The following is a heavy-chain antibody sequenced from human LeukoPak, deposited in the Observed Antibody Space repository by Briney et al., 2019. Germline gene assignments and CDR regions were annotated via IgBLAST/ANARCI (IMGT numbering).Heavy chain of an antibody. CDR2: IYYSGST. J-gene: IGHJ3*02. V-gene: IGHV4-59*01. D-gene: IGHD3-9*01. CDR1: GASISSYY. Sequence: PSETLSLTCTVSGASISSYYWSWIRQPPGKGLEWIGYIYYSGSTNYNPSLKSRVTISVDTSKNQFSLKLSSVTAADTAVYYCARGLRYFDLPNAFDIWGQGTMVTVSS. CDR3: ARGLRYFDLPNAFDI.